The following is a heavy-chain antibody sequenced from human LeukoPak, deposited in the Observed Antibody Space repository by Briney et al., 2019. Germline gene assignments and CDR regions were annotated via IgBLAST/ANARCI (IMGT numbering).Heavy chain of an antibody. CDR3: ARDRGVPRPYYFDQ. J-gene: IGHJ4*02. Sequence: PSETLSLTCAVYGGSLSGYYWGCIRQPPGKGLEWIGSVHYNGSTCYNPSLGGRVIMSIDTSKNQFSLKLTSVTAADTAMYYCARDRGVPRPYYFDQWGQGTLVTVSS. CDR2: VHYNGST. CDR1: GGSLSGYY. D-gene: IGHD3-10*01. V-gene: IGHV4-34*01.